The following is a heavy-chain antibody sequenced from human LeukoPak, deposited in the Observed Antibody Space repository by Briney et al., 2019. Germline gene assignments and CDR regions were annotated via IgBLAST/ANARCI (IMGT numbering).Heavy chain of an antibody. CDR2: ISGSGGST. J-gene: IGHJ4*02. Sequence: PGGSLRLSCAASGFTFSSYAMSWVRQAPGKGLEWVSAISGSGGSTYYADSVKGRFTISRDNSKNTLNLQMNSLRAEDTAVYYCAKDPFYGSGTYPDYWGQGTLVTVSS. V-gene: IGHV3-23*01. D-gene: IGHD3-10*01. CDR1: GFTFSSYA. CDR3: AKDPFYGSGTYPDY.